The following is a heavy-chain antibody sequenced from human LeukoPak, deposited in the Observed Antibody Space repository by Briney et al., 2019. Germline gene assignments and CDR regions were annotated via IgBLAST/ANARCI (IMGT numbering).Heavy chain of an antibody. V-gene: IGHV3-15*01. J-gene: IGHJ4*02. Sequence: GGSLSLSWAVAGFTLGNAWVGWVRPAPGKGRGWVGRVKSKIDGGTTDYAAPVKCRFTISRDDSKNTLYLQMNSMKPEDTAVYYCNPSYYDTPGYWGQGTLVTVSS. D-gene: IGHD3-22*01. CDR1: GFTLGNAW. CDR3: NPSYYDTPGY. CDR2: VKSKIDGGTT.